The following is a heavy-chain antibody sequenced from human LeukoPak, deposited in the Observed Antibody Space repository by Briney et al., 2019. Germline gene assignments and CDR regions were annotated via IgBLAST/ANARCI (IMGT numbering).Heavy chain of an antibody. V-gene: IGHV3-7*01. D-gene: IGHD6-19*01. CDR3: ARVDVAGDFDY. Sequence: GGSLRLSCAASGFTFSSYWMSWVRQAPGKGLEWVANIKQDGSEKYYVDSVKGRFTVSRDNAKNSLYLQMNSLRAEDTAVYYCARVDVAGDFDYWGQGTLVTVSS. CDR2: IKQDGSEK. J-gene: IGHJ4*02. CDR1: GFTFSSYW.